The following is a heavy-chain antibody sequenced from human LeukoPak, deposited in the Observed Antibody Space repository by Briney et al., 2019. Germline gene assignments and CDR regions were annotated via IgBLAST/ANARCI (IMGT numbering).Heavy chain of an antibody. CDR1: GGSISSSSYY. Sequence: SETLSLTCTVSGGSISSSSYYWSWIRQPPGKGLEWIGYIYYSGSTYYNPSLKSRVTISVDTSKNQFSLKLSSVTAADTAVYYCARGYCSSTSCYPRGNYMDVWGKGTTVTISS. D-gene: IGHD2-2*01. J-gene: IGHJ6*03. CDR3: ARGYCSSTSCYPRGNYMDV. CDR2: IYYSGST. V-gene: IGHV4-39*01.